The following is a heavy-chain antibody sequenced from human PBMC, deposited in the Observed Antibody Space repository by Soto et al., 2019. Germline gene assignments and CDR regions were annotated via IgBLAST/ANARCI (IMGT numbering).Heavy chain of an antibody. CDR3: ARLPYYDILTGYYPVDYYYGMDV. J-gene: IGHJ6*01. D-gene: IGHD3-9*01. Sequence: QLQLQESGPGLVKPSETLSLTCTVSGGSISSSSYYWGWIRQPPGKGLEWIGSIYYSGSTYYNPSLKSRVTISVDTSKNQFSLKLSSVTAADTAVYYCARLPYYDILTGYYPVDYYYGMDVW. CDR1: GGSISSSSYY. CDR2: IYYSGST. V-gene: IGHV4-39*01.